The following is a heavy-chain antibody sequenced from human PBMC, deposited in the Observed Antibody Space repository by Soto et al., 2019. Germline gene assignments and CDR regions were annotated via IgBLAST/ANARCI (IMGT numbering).Heavy chain of an antibody. CDR1: GFTVSSNY. CDR3: ARASFPWRYYGSGI. CDR2: IYSGGST. D-gene: IGHD3-10*01. J-gene: IGHJ4*02. V-gene: IGHV3-66*01. Sequence: PGGSLRLSCAASGFTVSSNYMSWVRQAPGKGLEWVSVIYSGGSTYYADSVKGRFTISRDNSKNTLYLQMNSLRAEDTAVYYCARASFPWRYYGSGIWGQGTLVTVSS.